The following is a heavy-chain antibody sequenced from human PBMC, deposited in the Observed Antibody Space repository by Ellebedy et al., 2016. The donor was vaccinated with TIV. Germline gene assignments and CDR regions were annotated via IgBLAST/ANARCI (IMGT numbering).Heavy chain of an antibody. CDR1: GFTFSSYD. V-gene: IGHV3-13*01. J-gene: IGHJ5*02. CDR3: ARGLGYCSSTSCQGWFNP. Sequence: GGSLRLSXAASGFTFSSYDMHWVRQATGKGLEWVSTIGTAGDTYYPGSVKGRFTISRENAKNSLYLQMNSLRAGDTAVYYCARGLGYCSSTSCQGWFNPWGQGTLVTASS. D-gene: IGHD2-2*01. CDR2: IGTAGDT.